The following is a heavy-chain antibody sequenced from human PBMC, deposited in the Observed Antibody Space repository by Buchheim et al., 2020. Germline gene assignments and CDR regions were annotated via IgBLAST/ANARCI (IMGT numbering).Heavy chain of an antibody. J-gene: IGHJ5*02. Sequence: EVQLVESGGGLVKPGGSLRLSCAASGFTFSSYSMNWVRQAPGKGLEWVSSISSSSSYIYYADSVKGRFTISRDNAKNSLYLQMNSLRAEDTAVYYCATLLGVSIAVAGTRPCGQGTL. D-gene: IGHD6-19*01. CDR3: ATLLGVSIAVAGTRP. V-gene: IGHV3-21*01. CDR2: ISSSSSYI. CDR1: GFTFSSYS.